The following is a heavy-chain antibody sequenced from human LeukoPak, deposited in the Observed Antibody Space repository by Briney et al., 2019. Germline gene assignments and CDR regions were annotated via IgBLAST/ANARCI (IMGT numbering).Heavy chain of an antibody. V-gene: IGHV4-34*01. Sequence: SETLSLTCAVYGGSFSGYYWSWIRQPPGKGLEWIGEINHSGSTNYNPSLKSRVTISVDTSKNQFSLKLSSVTAADTAVYYCARGRAARLRDFDYWGQGTLVTVSS. CDR1: GGSFSGYY. D-gene: IGHD5-24*01. J-gene: IGHJ4*02. CDR3: ARGRAARLRDFDY. CDR2: INHSGST.